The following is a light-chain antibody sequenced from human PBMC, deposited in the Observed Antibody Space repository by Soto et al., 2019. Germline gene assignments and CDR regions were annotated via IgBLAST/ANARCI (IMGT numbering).Light chain of an antibody. J-gene: IGLJ3*02. V-gene: IGLV6-57*01. CDR1: RGSIASNY. Sequence: NFMLTQPHSVSESPGKTVTISCTRSRGSIASNYVQWYQQRPGSSPTTVIYEDNQSPPGAPDRFSGSIDSFSNSASRTISGLKTEEEADYYCQSFDSSDQVFGGGTKLTVL. CDR3: QSFDSSDQV. CDR2: EDN.